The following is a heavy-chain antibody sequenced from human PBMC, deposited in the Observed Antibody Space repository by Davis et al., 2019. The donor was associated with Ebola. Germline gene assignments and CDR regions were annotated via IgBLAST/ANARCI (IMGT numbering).Heavy chain of an antibody. CDR3: ARVRGMDV. V-gene: IGHV3-7*04. Sequence: GESLKISCAASGFIFRNYWMTWVRQAPGKGLEWVANIKPDGTVEYYVDSVKGRFTISRDNAKNSLNLQMNSLRVEDTAVYYCARVRGMDVWGQGTTVTVSS. CDR1: GFIFRNYW. CDR2: IKPDGTVE. J-gene: IGHJ6*02.